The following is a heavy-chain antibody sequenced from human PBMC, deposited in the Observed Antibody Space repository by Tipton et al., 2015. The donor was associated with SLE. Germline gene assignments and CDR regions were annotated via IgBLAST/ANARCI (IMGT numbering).Heavy chain of an antibody. CDR1: GFTFSNYG. D-gene: IGHD3-10*01. CDR3: VRGVFDF. J-gene: IGHJ5*01. CDR2: FSGTTSYI. V-gene: IGHV3-21*01. Sequence: SLRLSCAASGFTFSNYGMSWVRQAPGKGLEWVASFSGTTSYIFYAHSVKGRFTISRDNAKNAMLLQMNSLTAEDTAVYYCVRGVFDFWGQGTMVTVSS.